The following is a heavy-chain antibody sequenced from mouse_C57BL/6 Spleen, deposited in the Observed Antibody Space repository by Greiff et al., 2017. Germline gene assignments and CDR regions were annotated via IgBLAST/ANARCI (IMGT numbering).Heavy chain of an antibody. V-gene: IGHV2-5*01. CDR3: ANEYGSSSAWLAY. CDR1: GFSLTSYG. Sequence: VQLQQSGPGLVQPSQSLSITCTVSGFSLTSYGVHWVRQSAGKGLEWLGVIWRGGSTDYNAAFMSRLSITKDNSKSQVFFKMNSLQADDTAIYYCANEYGSSSAWLAYWGQGTLVTVSA. D-gene: IGHD1-1*01. J-gene: IGHJ3*01. CDR2: IWRGGST.